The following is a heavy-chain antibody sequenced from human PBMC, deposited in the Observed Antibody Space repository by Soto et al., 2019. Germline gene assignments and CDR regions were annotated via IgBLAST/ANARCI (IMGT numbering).Heavy chain of an antibody. V-gene: IGHV3-30-3*01. CDR2: ISYDGNNK. CDR1: GFTFSRFS. D-gene: IGHD2-15*01. CDR3: ARSQGEQQLVDAFDI. J-gene: IGHJ3*02. Sequence: QVQLVESGGGVVQPGRSLRLSCVASGFTFSRFSLHWVRQAPGKGLEWVADISYDGNNKYYADFVKGRFTISRDNSKNTLYLQMNSRRVEDTAVYYCARSQGEQQLVDAFDIWGQGTMVTVSS.